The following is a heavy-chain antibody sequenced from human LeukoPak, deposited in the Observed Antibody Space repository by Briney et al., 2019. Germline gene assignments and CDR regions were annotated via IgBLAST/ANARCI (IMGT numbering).Heavy chain of an antibody. CDR3: ARQIAVEGDWFDP. CDR1: GGSISSSSYS. J-gene: IGHJ5*02. D-gene: IGHD6-19*01. V-gene: IGHV4-39*01. CDR2: IYYSGST. Sequence: SETLSLTCTVSGGSISSSSYSWGWIRQPPGKGLEGIGSIYYSGSTYYNPSLKSRVTISVDTFKNQFSLKLSSVTAADTAVYYCARQIAVEGDWFDPWGEGTLVTVSS.